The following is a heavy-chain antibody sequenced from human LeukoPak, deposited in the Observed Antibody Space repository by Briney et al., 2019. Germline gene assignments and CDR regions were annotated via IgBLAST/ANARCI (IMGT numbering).Heavy chain of an antibody. Sequence: GGSLRLSCAASGFTFDDYAMHWVRKAPGKGLEWVSGISWNSGSIGYADSVKGRFTISRDNAKNSLYLQMNSLRAEDTALYYCAKDMLVAATFTAFDIWGQGTMVTVSS. V-gene: IGHV3-9*01. D-gene: IGHD2-15*01. CDR3: AKDMLVAATFTAFDI. CDR2: ISWNSGSI. J-gene: IGHJ3*02. CDR1: GFTFDDYA.